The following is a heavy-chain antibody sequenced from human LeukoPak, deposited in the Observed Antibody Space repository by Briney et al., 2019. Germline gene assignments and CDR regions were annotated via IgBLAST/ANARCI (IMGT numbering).Heavy chain of an antibody. J-gene: IGHJ4*02. D-gene: IGHD3-10*01. Sequence: ASVTVSCRASGYTFTGYYMHWVGQAPGQGLEWMGWINPNSGGTNYAQKFQGRVTMTRDTSISTAYMELSRLRSDDTAVYYCARDQAHYYGSGSYFNWGQGTLVTVSS. CDR2: INPNSGGT. V-gene: IGHV1-2*02. CDR3: ARDQAHYYGSGSYFN. CDR1: GYTFTGYY.